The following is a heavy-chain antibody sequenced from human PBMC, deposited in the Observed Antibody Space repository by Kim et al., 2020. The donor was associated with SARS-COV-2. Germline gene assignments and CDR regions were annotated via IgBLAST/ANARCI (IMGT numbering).Heavy chain of an antibody. J-gene: IGHJ4*01. CDR3: ARDGEKIAVAGRGFDY. CDR2: ISYDGSNK. V-gene: IGHV3-30*04. D-gene: IGHD6-19*01. CDR1: GFTFSSYA. Sequence: GGSLRLSCAASGFTFSSYAMHWVRQAPGKGLEWVAVISYDGSNKYYADSVKGRFTISRDNSKNTLYLQMNSLRAEDTAVYYCARDGEKIAVAGRGFDYWG.